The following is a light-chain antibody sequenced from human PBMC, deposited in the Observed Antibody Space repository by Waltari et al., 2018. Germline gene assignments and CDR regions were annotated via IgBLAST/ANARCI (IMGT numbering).Light chain of an antibody. J-gene: IGLJ2*01. CDR1: GLPKQY. CDR2: DDN. Sequence: YDLTQPPSVSVSPGQTAAITCSGDGLPKQYTFWYQQKSGQAPVLVMYDDNKRPSGIPGRFSGSNAGTVATLTITGAQVDDEADYYCYSKDTDGGSQGKIGGGTKLTVL. CDR3: YSKDTDGGSQGK. V-gene: IGLV3-10*01.